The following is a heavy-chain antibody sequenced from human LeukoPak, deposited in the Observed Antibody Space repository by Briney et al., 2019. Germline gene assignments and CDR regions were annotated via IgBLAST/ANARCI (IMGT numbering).Heavy chain of an antibody. V-gene: IGHV3-48*03. CDR3: AELGITMIGGV. Sequence: GGSLRLSCAASGFTFSSYEMNWVRRAPGKGLEWVSYISSSGSTIYYADSVKGRFTISRDNAKNSLYLQMNSLRAEDTAVYYCAELGITMIGGVWGKGTTVTVSS. D-gene: IGHD3-10*02. J-gene: IGHJ6*04. CDR1: GFTFSSYE. CDR2: ISSSGSTI.